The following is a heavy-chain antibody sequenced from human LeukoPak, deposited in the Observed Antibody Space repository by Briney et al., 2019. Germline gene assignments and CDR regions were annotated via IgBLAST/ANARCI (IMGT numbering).Heavy chain of an antibody. V-gene: IGHV3-33*01. J-gene: IGHJ4*02. CDR3: ARVAGTGYYNYFDY. D-gene: IGHD3/OR15-3a*01. CDR1: GFTFSSYG. Sequence: GGSLRLSCAASGFTFSSYGMHWVRQAPGKGLEWVAVIWYDGSNKYYADSVKGRFTISRDNSKNTLYLQMNSLRAEDTAVYYCARVAGTGYYNYFDYWGQGTLVTVSS. CDR2: IWYDGSNK.